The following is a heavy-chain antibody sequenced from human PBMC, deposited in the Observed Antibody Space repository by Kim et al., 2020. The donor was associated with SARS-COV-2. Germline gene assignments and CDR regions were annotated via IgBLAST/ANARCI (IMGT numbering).Heavy chain of an antibody. CDR3: ARIQRELLVLGYYCYYGMDV. D-gene: IGHD6-6*01. Sequence: SGPTLVKPTETLTLTCTVSGFPLSNARMGVSWIRQPPGKALEWLAHIFSHDQKSYSTSLKSRLTISKDTSKSQVVITMTNMDPVDTATYYCARIQRELLVLGYYCYYGMDVWGQGTRVTVSS. CDR1: GFPLSNARMG. CDR2: IFSHDQK. J-gene: IGHJ6*02. V-gene: IGHV2-26*01.